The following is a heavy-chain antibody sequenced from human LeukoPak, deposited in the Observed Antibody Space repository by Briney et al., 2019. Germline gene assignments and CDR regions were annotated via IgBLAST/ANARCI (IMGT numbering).Heavy chain of an antibody. CDR2: IRSSSTTI. CDR3: ARDQGVGSSSSVGLDY. Sequence: PGGSLRLSCEASGFTFSNYSMNWVRQAPGKGLEWVPYIRSSSTTIYYADSVKGRFTISRDNAKNSLYLQMNSLRAEDTALYYCARDQGVGSSSSVGLDYWGQGTLVTVSS. CDR1: GFTFSNYS. J-gene: IGHJ4*02. D-gene: IGHD6-6*01. V-gene: IGHV3-48*01.